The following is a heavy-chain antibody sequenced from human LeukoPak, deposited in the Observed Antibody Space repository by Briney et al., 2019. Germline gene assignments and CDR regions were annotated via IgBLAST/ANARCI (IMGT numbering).Heavy chain of an antibody. J-gene: IGHJ1*01. CDR1: GFTFSNYS. CDR2: ISSGSSTI. D-gene: IGHD2-2*02. CDR3: TRGVPDAIAYFQH. V-gene: IGHV3-48*04. Sequence: GGSLRLSCAASGFTFSNYSMNWVRQAPGKGLEWVSYISSGSSTISYADSVKGRFTISRDNAKSSLYLQMNSLRAEDTAAYYCTRGVPDAIAYFQHWGQGTLLTVSS.